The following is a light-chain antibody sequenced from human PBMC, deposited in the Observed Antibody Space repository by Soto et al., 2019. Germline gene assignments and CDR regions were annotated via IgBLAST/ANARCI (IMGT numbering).Light chain of an antibody. CDR3: QQYHTTPYT. CDR1: QRLLYSSDKKHY. V-gene: IGKV4-1*01. CDR2: WAS. J-gene: IGKJ2*01. Sequence: SLAVSLGERATVNCKSSQRLLYSSDKKHYLAWYQQKSGQPPKLLIYWASTRESGVPDRFSGSGSGTDFTLTISSLQAEDVAVYYCQQYHTTPYTFGQGTKLQIK.